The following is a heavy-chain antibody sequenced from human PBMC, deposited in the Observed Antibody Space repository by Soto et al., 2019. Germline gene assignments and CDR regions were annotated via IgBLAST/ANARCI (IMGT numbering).Heavy chain of an antibody. J-gene: IGHJ2*01. Sequence: QVQLQESGPGLVKPSETLSLTCTVSGGSISGYYWSWVRQSPGTGLEWIGYIYYLGNTKYNPSLKCRVAISVATSKNRFSLKVNSVTAADPAVYYCARHVAHGFTFDLWGRGALVTVSS. D-gene: IGHD2-21*01. V-gene: IGHV4-59*08. CDR3: ARHVAHGFTFDL. CDR1: GGSISGYY. CDR2: IYYLGNT.